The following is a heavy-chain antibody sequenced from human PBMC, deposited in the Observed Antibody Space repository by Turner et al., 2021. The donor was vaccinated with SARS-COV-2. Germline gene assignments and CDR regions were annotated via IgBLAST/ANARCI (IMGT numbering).Heavy chain of an antibody. CDR3: ARAPYDSSGYPTYYYYYYGMDV. V-gene: IGHV3-66*01. Sequence: VQLVESGGGLVQPGGSLRLSCAASGFTVSSTYMSWVRQAPGKGLEWVSVIYSGGSTYDADSVKGRVTISRDNSKNTLYLQMNSLRAEDTAVYYCARAPYDSSGYPTYYYYYYGMDVWGQGTTVTVSS. J-gene: IGHJ6*02. CDR2: IYSGGST. D-gene: IGHD3-22*01. CDR1: GFTVSSTY.